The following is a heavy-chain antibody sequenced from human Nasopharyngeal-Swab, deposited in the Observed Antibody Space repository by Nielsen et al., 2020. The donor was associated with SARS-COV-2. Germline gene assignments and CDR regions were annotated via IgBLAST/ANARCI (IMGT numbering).Heavy chain of an antibody. CDR3: ARAGGYSSSWYFDY. V-gene: IGHV1-18*01. J-gene: IGHJ4*02. CDR1: GYTFTSYG. CDR2: INAYNGNT. Sequence: VKVSCKASGYTFTSYGINWVRQAPGQGLEWMGWINAYNGNTNSAQKLQGRVTMTRDTYASTAYMELRSLRSDDTAVYYCARAGGYSSSWYFDYWGQGTLVTVSS. D-gene: IGHD6-13*01.